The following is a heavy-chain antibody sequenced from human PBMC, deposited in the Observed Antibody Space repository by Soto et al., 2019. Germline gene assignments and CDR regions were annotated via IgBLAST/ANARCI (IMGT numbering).Heavy chain of an antibody. V-gene: IGHV3-23*01. CDR3: AKSGVHDYGDYDWYFDL. CDR1: GFTFSSYA. J-gene: IGHJ2*01. CDR2: ISGSGGST. Sequence: EVQLLESGGGLVQPGGSLRLSCAASGFTFSSYAMSWVRKAPGKGLEWVSAISGSGGSTYYADSVKGRFTISRDNSKNTLYLQMNSLRAEDTAVYYCAKSGVHDYGDYDWYFDLWGRGTLVTVSS. D-gene: IGHD4-17*01.